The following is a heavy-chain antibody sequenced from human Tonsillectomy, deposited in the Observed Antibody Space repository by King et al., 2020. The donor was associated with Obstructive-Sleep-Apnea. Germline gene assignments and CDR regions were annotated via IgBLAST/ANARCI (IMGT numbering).Heavy chain of an antibody. J-gene: IGHJ5*02. CDR2: ISSRSSHT. CDR1: GFTFSDYY. V-gene: IGHV3-11*06. D-gene: IGHD3-10*01. Sequence: VQLVESGGDLVRPGGSLRLSCAASGFTFSDYYMSWIRHAPGKGLEWLSYISSRSSHTNYADSVKGRFTISRDNAKNSLYLQMNSLRAEDTAVYYCARDYYGSGSYGWFDPWGQGTLVTVSS. CDR3: ARDYYGSGSYGWFDP.